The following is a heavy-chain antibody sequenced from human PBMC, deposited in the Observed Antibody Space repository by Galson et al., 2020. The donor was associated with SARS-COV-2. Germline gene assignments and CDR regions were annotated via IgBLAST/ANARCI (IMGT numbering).Heavy chain of an antibody. D-gene: IGHD3-3*01. V-gene: IGHV3-23*01. CDR2: ITARGDRT. CDR1: GFSLVKNA. J-gene: IGHJ3*01. CDR3: AKDRGDIEIYGSGAFDE. Sequence: GGSLRLSCSQSGFSLVKNAMGWVRQAPGKGLEWVASITARGDRTYYAKSVRGRFSISRDNSKNTVFLQMNSLRAEDTALYYCAKDRGDIEIYGSGAFDEWGQGTMVTVSS.